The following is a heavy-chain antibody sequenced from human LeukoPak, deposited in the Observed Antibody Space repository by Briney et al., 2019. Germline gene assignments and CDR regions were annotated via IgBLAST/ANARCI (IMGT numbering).Heavy chain of an antibody. V-gene: IGHV3-7*01. D-gene: IGHD5-12*01. Sequence: GGSLRLSCSASGFTFSDYWMSWVRQAPGKGLEWVANIKQDGSEKYYVDSVKGRFTISRDNAKNSLYLQMNSLRAEDTAVYYCARDHGYSGYDLDYWGQGTLVTVSS. CDR1: GFTFSDYW. CDR3: ARDHGYSGYDLDY. CDR2: IKQDGSEK. J-gene: IGHJ4*02.